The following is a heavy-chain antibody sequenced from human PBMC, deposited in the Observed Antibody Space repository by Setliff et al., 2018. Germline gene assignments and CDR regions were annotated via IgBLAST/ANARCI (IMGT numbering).Heavy chain of an antibody. CDR2: IYYSGSA. Sequence: SETLSLTCAVCGGSFSGYYWSWIRQPPGEGLEWVGYIYYSGSANYNPSLKSRVTISVDTSKNQFSLKLSSVTAADTAVYYCARVYGGYFQWGHGTLVNVSS. CDR1: GGSFSGYY. J-gene: IGHJ4*01. V-gene: IGHV4-59*01. CDR3: ARVYGGYFQ. D-gene: IGHD2-21*02.